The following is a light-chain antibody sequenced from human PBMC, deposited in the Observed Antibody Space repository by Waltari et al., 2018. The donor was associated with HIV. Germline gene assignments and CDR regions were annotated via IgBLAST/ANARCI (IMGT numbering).Light chain of an antibody. CDR3: QSADSSGGFWV. V-gene: IGLV3-25*03. J-gene: IGLJ3*02. CDR1: AL. CDR2: KET. Sequence: SYDLTQSSSVSVSPGQTARITCSGDALVIYKETARPSGIPERFSGSSSGTIVTLTINGVQVEDEADYYCQSADSSGGFWVFGGGTTLTVL.